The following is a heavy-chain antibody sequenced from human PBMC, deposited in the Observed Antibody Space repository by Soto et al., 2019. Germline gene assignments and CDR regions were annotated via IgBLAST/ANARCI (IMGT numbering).Heavy chain of an antibody. Sequence: QVQLVQSGAEVKKPGSSVKVSCKASGGTFSSYAISWVRQAPGQGLESMGGIIPIFGTANYAQKFQGRVTITADESTSTAYMALSSLRSEDTAVYYCARGRAAAGKIDAFDIWGRGTMVTVSS. J-gene: IGHJ3*02. V-gene: IGHV1-69*01. D-gene: IGHD6-13*01. CDR1: GGTFSSYA. CDR3: ARGRAAAGKIDAFDI. CDR2: IIPIFGTA.